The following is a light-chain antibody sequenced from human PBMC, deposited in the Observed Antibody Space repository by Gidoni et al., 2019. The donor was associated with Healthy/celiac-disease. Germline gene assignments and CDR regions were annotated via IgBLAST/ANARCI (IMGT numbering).Light chain of an antibody. CDR3: QQYGSSPRLT. CDR2: GAS. Sequence: EIVLTQSPGTLSLSPGERATLSCRASQSVSSSYLAWYQQKPGQAPRLLIYGASSRATGMPDRFSGSGSGTDFTLTISRLEPEDFAVYYCQQYGSSPRLTFGGGTKVEFK. J-gene: IGKJ4*01. CDR1: QSVSSSY. V-gene: IGKV3-20*01.